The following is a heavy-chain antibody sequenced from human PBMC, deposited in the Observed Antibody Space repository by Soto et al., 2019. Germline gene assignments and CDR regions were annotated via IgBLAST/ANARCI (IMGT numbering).Heavy chain of an antibody. D-gene: IGHD6-13*01. CDR2: INAGNGNT. J-gene: IGHJ4*02. CDR3: ATGGAPSSIWYYFDY. V-gene: IGHV1-3*01. Sequence: PLNLACKSSVYTITKYRSHWVLQAPGQRLEWMGWINAGNGNTEYSQKFQGRVTITRDTSASTAYMELSSLRSEDTAVYYCATGGAPSSIWYYFDYWGQGTLVTVSS. CDR1: VYTITKYR.